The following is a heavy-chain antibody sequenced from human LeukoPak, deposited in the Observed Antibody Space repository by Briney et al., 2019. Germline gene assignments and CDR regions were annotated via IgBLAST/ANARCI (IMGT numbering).Heavy chain of an antibody. Sequence: ASVKVSCKASGYTFTSYDINWVRQATGQGLEWMGWMNPNSGNTGYAQKFQGRVTITRNTSISTAYMELSSLRSEDTAVYYCARVRSLLRYYYYMDVWGKGTTVTVSS. CDR1: GYTFTSYD. CDR3: ARVRSLLRYYYYMDV. CDR2: MNPNSGNT. D-gene: IGHD4-17*01. V-gene: IGHV1-8*03. J-gene: IGHJ6*03.